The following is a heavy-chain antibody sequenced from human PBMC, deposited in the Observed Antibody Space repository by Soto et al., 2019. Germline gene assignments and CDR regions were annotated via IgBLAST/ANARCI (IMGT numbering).Heavy chain of an antibody. CDR3: VRDEAVANYYYGMDV. V-gene: IGHV3-33*01. D-gene: IGHD6-19*01. J-gene: IGHJ6*02. CDR1: GFTFGSYG. CDR2: IWYDGSKK. Sequence: GGSLRLSCAASGFTFGSYGMHWVRQAPGKGLEWVAIIWYDGSKKYYADSVKGRFTISRDNSKNTLYLQMNSLRAEDTAVYYCVRDEAVANYYYGMDVWGQGTTVTVSS.